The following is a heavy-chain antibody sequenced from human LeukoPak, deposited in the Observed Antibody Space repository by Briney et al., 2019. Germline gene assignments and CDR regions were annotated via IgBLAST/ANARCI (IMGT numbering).Heavy chain of an antibody. CDR3: AKDLEYCSGGSCWYYYYGMDV. V-gene: IGHV3-30*02. J-gene: IGHJ6*02. CDR2: IRYDGSNK. CDR1: GFTFSSYG. Sequence: PGGSLRLSCAASGFTFSSYGMHWVRQAPGKGLEWVAFIRYDGSNKYYADSVKGRFTTSRDNSKNTLYLQMNSLRAEDTAVYYCAKDLEYCSGGSCWYYYYGMDVWGQGTTVTVSS. D-gene: IGHD2-15*01.